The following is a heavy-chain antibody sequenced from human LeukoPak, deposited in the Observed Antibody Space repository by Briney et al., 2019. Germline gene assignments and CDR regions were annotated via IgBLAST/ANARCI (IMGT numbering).Heavy chain of an antibody. CDR2: IYYSGST. D-gene: IGHD5-18*01. J-gene: IGHJ6*03. CDR3: ARVDTAMASYYYYYMDV. CDR1: GGSISSYY. V-gene: IGHV4-59*01. Sequence: PSETLSLTCTVSGGSISSYYWSWIRQPPGKGLEWIGYIYYSGSTNYNPSLKSRATISVDTSKNQFSLKLSSVTAADTAVYYCARVDTAMASYYYYYMDVWGKGTTVTVSS.